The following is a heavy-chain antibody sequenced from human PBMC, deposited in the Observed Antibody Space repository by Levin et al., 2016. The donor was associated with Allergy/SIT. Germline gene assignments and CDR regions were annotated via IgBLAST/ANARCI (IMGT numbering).Heavy chain of an antibody. J-gene: IGHJ6*02. D-gene: IGHD3-3*01. CDR1: GFTFDDYA. CDR2: ISWNSGSI. Sequence: GGSLRLSCAASGFTFDDYAMHWVRQAPGKGLEWVSGISWNSGSIDYADSVKGRFTISRDNAKNSLYLQMNSLRPEDTALYYCAKAQGYYNYYYGMDVWGQGTTVTVSS. V-gene: IGHV3-9*01. CDR3: AKAQGYYNYYYGMDV.